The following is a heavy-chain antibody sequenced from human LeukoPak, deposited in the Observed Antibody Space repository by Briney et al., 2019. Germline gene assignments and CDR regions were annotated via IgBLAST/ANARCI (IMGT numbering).Heavy chain of an antibody. CDR2: INPNSGGT. CDR1: GYTFTSYY. J-gene: IGHJ4*02. D-gene: IGHD3-22*01. V-gene: IGHV1-2*02. CDR3: ARQSSGSNFFDY. Sequence: ASVKVSCKASGYTFTSYYMHWVRQAPGHGLEWMGWINPNSGGTNYAQNFQGRVTMTRDTSISTAYMELSSLRSDDSAVYYCARQSSGSNFFDYWGQGPLVTVSS.